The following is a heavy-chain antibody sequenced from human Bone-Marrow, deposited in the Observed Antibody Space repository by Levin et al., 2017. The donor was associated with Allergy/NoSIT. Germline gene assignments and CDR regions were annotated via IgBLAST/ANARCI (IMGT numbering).Heavy chain of an antibody. CDR1: GFSVNTHY. CDR2: MYSGGST. CDR3: ARGPPQWLVPGD. V-gene: IGHV3-53*01. D-gene: IGHD6-19*01. J-gene: IGHJ4*02. Sequence: GESLKISCAASGFSVNTHYMSWVRQAPGKGLEWVALMYSGGSTYYAGSVKGRFTISRDNSKNMVYLQMNSLRAEDTAVYYCARGPPQWLVPGDWGQGTLVTVSS.